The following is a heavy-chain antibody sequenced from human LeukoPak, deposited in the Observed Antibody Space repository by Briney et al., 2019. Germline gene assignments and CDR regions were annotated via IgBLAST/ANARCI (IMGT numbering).Heavy chain of an antibody. J-gene: IGHJ4*02. CDR2: IGSGATT. CDR1: GFTFTNYV. CDR3: AKAGRLRAMAGWIDH. Sequence: GGSLRLSCAASGFTFTNYVMNRVRQAPGKGLEWVSAIGSGATTYYSDYVKGRFTISRDNYKNTLYLQMNSLRAEDTAMDYCAKAGRLRAMAGWIDHWGQGTLVTVS. V-gene: IGHV3-23*01. D-gene: IGHD6-19*01.